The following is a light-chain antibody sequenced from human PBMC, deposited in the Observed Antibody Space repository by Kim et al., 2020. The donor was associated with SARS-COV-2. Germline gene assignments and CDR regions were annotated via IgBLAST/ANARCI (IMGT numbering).Light chain of an antibody. J-gene: IGKJ1*01. CDR3: QQYNSILGT. Sequence: DIQMTQSPSTLSASVGDRVTITCRASQSISSWLAWYQQKPGKATKLLIYKASSLESGVPSRFSGSGSGTEFTLTISSLQPDDFATYYCQQYNSILGTFGQGTKVDIK. CDR1: QSISSW. V-gene: IGKV1-5*03. CDR2: KAS.